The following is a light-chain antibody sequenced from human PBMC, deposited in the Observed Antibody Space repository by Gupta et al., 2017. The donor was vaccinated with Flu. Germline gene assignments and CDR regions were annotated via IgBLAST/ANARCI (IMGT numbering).Light chain of an antibody. CDR2: GTS. J-gene: IGKJ1*01. Sequence: GDRVTITCRASQSVSSFLNWYQQKPGKAPKLLIYGTSNLQSGVPSRISGSGSGTDFSLTITSLQAEDFATYYCQQSYNTPPTFGQGTKVEVK. CDR3: QQSYNTPPT. V-gene: IGKV1-39*01. CDR1: QSVSSF.